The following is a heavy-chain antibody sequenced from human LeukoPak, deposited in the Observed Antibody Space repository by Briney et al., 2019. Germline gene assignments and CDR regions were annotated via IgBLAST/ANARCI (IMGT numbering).Heavy chain of an antibody. V-gene: IGHV3-21*06. J-gene: IGHJ5*02. CDR2: LSSSGTYT. CDR3: ANHDYVWGSFRS. Sequence: GGSLRLSCAVSGFPFSRYSLSWVRQAPGKGLEWVLSLSSSGTYTHYTDSVRGRFTISRDNANNSLYLQMNSLRAEDTAVYHCANHDYVWGSFRSWGQGTLVIVSS. CDR1: GFPFSRYS. D-gene: IGHD3-16*02.